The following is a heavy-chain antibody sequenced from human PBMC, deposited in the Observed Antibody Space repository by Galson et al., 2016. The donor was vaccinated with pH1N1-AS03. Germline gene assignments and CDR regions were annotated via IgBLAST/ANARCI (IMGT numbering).Heavy chain of an antibody. D-gene: IGHD6-19*01. J-gene: IGHJ4*02. CDR1: GFAFSDYT. V-gene: IGHV3-30-3*02. Sequence: SLRLSCAASGFAFSDYTMHWVRQAPGKGLEWVAVTSYNGRNKYYTDSVQGRFSISRDNSKNTLHLQMISLRDEDTAVYFCARSPSSAWHNFDYWGQGTLVTVSS. CDR2: TSYNGRNK. CDR3: ARSPSSAWHNFDY.